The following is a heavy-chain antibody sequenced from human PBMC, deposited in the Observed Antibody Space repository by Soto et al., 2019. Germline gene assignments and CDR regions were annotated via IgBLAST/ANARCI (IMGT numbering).Heavy chain of an antibody. J-gene: IGHJ5*02. D-gene: IGHD4-17*01. V-gene: IGHV3-23*01. CDR3: ARRFLPNTVMTPNNWFDP. Sequence: EVQLLESGGALVQPGGSLRLSCVASGFTLSSYAMSWVRQAPGKGLEWVSTTTNNGLNTYYADSVKGRFTISTDDSKNTLFLQMNSLRAEDTAVYYCARRFLPNTVMTPNNWFDPWGQGTLVTVSS. CDR2: TTNNGLNT. CDR1: GFTLSSYA.